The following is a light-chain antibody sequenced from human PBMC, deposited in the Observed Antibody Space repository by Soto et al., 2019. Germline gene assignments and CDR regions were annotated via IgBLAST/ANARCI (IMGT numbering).Light chain of an antibody. CDR2: KAS. V-gene: IGKV1-5*03. Sequence: DIQMTQFPSNLSASVGDRVTITCRASQSINSWLAWYQQKPGKAPRLLIYKASSLESGDPSRFSGGGSGTEFTLTISSPQPDDFATYYCQQYNSYSSLTFGGGTKVEIK. CDR3: QQYNSYSSLT. J-gene: IGKJ4*01. CDR1: QSINSW.